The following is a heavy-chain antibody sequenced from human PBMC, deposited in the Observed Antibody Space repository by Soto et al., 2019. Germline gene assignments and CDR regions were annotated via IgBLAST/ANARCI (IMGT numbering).Heavy chain of an antibody. D-gene: IGHD2-15*01. Sequence: ASVKVSCKVSGYTLTELSMHWVRQAPGKGLEWMGGFDPEDGETIYAQKFQGRVTMTEDTSTDTAYMELSSLRSEDTAVYYCATDHGGECSGGSCYGTPLPFDYWGQGTLVTVSS. CDR3: ATDHGGECSGGSCYGTPLPFDY. J-gene: IGHJ4*02. CDR1: GYTLTELS. CDR2: FDPEDGET. V-gene: IGHV1-24*01.